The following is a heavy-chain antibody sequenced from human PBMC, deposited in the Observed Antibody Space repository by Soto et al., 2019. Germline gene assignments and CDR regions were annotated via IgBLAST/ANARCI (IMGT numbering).Heavy chain of an antibody. J-gene: IGHJ4*02. CDR2: ISAYNGNT. CDR1: GYTFTSYG. CDR3: ASLDYYYSSDWDYFDY. Sequence: ASVKVSCKASGYTFTSYGISWVRQAPGQGLEWMGWISAYNGNTNYAQKLQGRVTMTTDTSTSTAYMELRSLRSDDTAVYYCASLDYYYSSDWDYFDYWGQGTLVTVSS. V-gene: IGHV1-18*01. D-gene: IGHD3-22*01.